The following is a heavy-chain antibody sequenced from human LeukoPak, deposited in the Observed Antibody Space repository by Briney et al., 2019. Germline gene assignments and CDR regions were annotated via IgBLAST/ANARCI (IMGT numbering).Heavy chain of an antibody. CDR3: ARGLLWFGELFLY. CDR2: INAGNGNT. CDR1: GYTFTSYA. V-gene: IGHV1-3*01. D-gene: IGHD3-10*01. Sequence: ASVKVSCKASGYTFTSYAMHWVRQAPGQGLEWMGWINAGNGNTKYSQKFQGRVTITRDTSASTAYMKLSSLRSEDTAVYYCARGLLWFGELFLYWGQGTLVTVSS. J-gene: IGHJ4*02.